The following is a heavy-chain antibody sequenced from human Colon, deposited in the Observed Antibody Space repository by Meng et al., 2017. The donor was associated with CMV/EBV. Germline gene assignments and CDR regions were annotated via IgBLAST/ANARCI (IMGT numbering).Heavy chain of an antibody. Sequence: GESLKISCAASGFTFRSYWMHWVRQAPGKGLVWVSRLKSDGSSTTYADSVKGRFTISRDNAKSTLYLQMNSLRGEDTAEYYCARDNYYGMDVWGQGTTVTVSS. CDR1: GFTFRSYW. CDR3: ARDNYYGMDV. J-gene: IGHJ6*02. V-gene: IGHV3-74*01. CDR2: LKSDGSST.